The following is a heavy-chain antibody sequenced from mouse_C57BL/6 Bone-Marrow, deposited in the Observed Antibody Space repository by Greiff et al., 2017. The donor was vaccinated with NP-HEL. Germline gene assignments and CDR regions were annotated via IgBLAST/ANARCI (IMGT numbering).Heavy chain of an antibody. V-gene: IGHV1-19*01. J-gene: IGHJ2*01. D-gene: IGHD1-1*01. CDR3: ANHYYGSSYIDY. Sequence: EVKLMESGPVLVKPGASVKMSCKASGYTFTDYYMNWVKQSHGKSLEWIGVINPYNGGTSYNQKFKGKATLTVDKSSSTAYMELNSLTSEDSAVYYCANHYYGSSYIDYWGQGTTLTVSS. CDR2: INPYNGGT. CDR1: GYTFTDYY.